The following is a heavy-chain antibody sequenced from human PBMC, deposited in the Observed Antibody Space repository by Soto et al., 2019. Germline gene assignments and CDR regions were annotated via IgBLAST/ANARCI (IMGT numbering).Heavy chain of an antibody. Sequence: GWSLRLCCEASGFTFSSYSMHWVRQAPGKGLEWVALISYDGGNEKYTESVKDRFTISRDDSHNVAYLQMSSLRTEETAMYYCAKDRYSGTYPTDFDYWGQGSLVTVSS. D-gene: IGHD1-26*01. J-gene: IGHJ4*02. V-gene: IGHV3-30*18. CDR3: AKDRYSGTYPTDFDY. CDR1: GFTFSSYS. CDR2: ISYDGGNE.